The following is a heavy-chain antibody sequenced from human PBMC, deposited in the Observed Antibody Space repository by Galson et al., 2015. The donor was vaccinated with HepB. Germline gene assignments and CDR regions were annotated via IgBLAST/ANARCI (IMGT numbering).Heavy chain of an antibody. CDR1: GGTFSSYA. CDR2: IIPILGIA. D-gene: IGHD3-22*01. Sequence: SVKVSCKASGGTFSSYAISWVRQAPGQGLEWMGRIIPILGIANYAQKFQGRVTITADKSTSTAYMELSSLRSEDTAVYYCAREDRTVVVSLWGQGTLVTVSS. V-gene: IGHV1-69*04. CDR3: AREDRTVVVSL. J-gene: IGHJ4*02.